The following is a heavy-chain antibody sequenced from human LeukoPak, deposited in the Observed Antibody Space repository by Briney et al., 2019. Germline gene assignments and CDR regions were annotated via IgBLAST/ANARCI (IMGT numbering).Heavy chain of an antibody. D-gene: IGHD2-15*01. Sequence: GGSLRLSCAASGFTFSSYSMNWVRQAPGKGLEWVAVISYDGGNKYHADSVKGRFTISRDNSKNTLYLQMNSLSAEDTAVYYCARARFCSGGTCYSYYHYYYMDVWGKGTTVTVSS. CDR1: GFTFSSYS. CDR2: ISYDGGNK. V-gene: IGHV3-30*03. CDR3: ARARFCSGGTCYSYYHYYYMDV. J-gene: IGHJ6*03.